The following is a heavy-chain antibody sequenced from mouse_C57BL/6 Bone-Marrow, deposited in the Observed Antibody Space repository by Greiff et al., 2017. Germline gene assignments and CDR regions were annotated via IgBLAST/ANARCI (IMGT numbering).Heavy chain of an antibody. J-gene: IGHJ3*01. D-gene: IGHD2-1*01. CDR2: INPYNGGT. CDR3: APYGNSFAY. V-gene: IGHV1-19*01. Sequence: EVQLQQSGPVLVKPGASVKMSCKASGYTFTDYYMNWVKQSHGKSLEWIGVINPYNGGTSYNQKFKGKATLTVDKSSSTAYMELYRLTSEDSAVYYCAPYGNSFAYWGQGTLVTVSA. CDR1: GYTFTDYY.